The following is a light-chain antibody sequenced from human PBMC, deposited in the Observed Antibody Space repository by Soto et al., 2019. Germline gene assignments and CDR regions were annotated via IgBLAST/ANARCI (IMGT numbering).Light chain of an antibody. CDR3: QKYTNVPT. J-gene: IGKJ4*01. CDR2: AAS. V-gene: IGKV1-27*01. CDR1: QGISNY. Sequence: DIQMTQSPSPLSASVGDRVTITCRASQGISNYLAWYQQIPGQVPKLLISAASTLQSGVPPRFSGSGSGTDFTLTISSLQPEDVATYYCQKYTNVPTFGGGTKVEIK.